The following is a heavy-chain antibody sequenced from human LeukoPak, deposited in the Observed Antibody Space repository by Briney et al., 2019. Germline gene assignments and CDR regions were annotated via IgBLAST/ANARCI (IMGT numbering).Heavy chain of an antibody. CDR3: ARLSLLLWFGELRYNWFDP. J-gene: IGHJ5*02. Sequence: SETLSLTCTVSGGSVSSSSYYWGWIRQPPGKGLEWIGSIYYSGSTSYNPSLKSRVTMSVDTSKNQFSLKLSSVTAADTAVYYCARLSLLLWFGELRYNWFDPWGQGTLVTVSS. CDR2: IYYSGST. D-gene: IGHD3-10*01. V-gene: IGHV4-39*01. CDR1: GGSVSSSSYY.